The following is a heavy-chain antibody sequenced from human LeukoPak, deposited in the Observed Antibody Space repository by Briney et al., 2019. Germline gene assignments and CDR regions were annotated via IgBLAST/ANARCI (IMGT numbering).Heavy chain of an antibody. V-gene: IGHV4-59*01. CDR2: IYYSGST. CDR3: ARGDFCSKSNCYLRPMDV. J-gene: IGHJ6*03. CDR1: GGSISDYY. Sequence: SETLSLTCSVSGGSISDYYWNWIRQPPGKGLEWIGYIYYSGSTTYIPSLKSRVTMSVDTAKNQFSLKVRSVTAADTAVYYCARGDFCSKSNCYLRPMDVWGKGTTVTVSS. D-gene: IGHD3-3*01.